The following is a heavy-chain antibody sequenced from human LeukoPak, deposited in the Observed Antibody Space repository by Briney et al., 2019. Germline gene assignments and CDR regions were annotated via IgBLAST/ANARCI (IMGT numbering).Heavy chain of an antibody. CDR1: GVSISSGGYS. CDR3: ARVVTTTVTTTVDY. V-gene: IGHV4-31*11. CDR2: IYYSGST. J-gene: IGHJ4*02. Sequence: SETLSLTCAVSGVSISSGGYSWSWIRQPPGKGLEWIGYIYYSGSTYYNPSLKSRVTISVDTSKNQFSLKLSSVTAADTAVYYCARVVTTTVTTTVDYWGQGTLVTVFS. D-gene: IGHD4-17*01.